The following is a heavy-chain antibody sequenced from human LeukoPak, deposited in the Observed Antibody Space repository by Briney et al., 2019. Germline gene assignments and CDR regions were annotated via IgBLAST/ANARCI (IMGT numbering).Heavy chain of an antibody. CDR1: GFTFSDYY. Sequence: GGSLRLSCAASGFTFSDYYMSWIRQAPGKGLEWVSYISSSGSTIYYADSVKGRFTISRDNAKNSLYLQVNSLRAEDTAVYYCAREYCSGGSCYSAGDYWGQGTLVTVSS. CDR3: AREYCSGGSCYSAGDY. CDR2: ISSSGSTI. V-gene: IGHV3-11*01. J-gene: IGHJ4*02. D-gene: IGHD2-15*01.